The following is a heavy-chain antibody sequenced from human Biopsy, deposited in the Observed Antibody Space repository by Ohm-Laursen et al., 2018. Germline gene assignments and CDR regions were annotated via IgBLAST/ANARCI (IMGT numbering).Heavy chain of an antibody. CDR3: ARATYSSGHKIDS. J-gene: IGHJ4*02. V-gene: IGHV3-33*01. CDR2: IWYDGSSE. CDR1: GFTFSVYA. Sequence: SLRLSCAASGFTFSVYAMHWVRQAPGKGLEWVAIIWYDGSSEYYADSVKGRFTISRDNSKNTLYLQMNRLRAEDTAVYHCARATYSSGHKIDSWGQGTLVTVSS. D-gene: IGHD6-25*01.